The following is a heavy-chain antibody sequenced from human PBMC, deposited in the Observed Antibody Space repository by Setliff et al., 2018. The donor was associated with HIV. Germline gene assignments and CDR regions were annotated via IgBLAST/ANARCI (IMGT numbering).Heavy chain of an antibody. J-gene: IGHJ3*02. Sequence: ASVKVSCKVSGYTLTEVSIHWVRQAPGKGLEWMGGFDPEDDETVYAQKFQGRVTMTEDTSTDTAYMELSSLRSEDTAMYYCATSGFYDILTGPTPGVFDIWGQGTMVT. CDR1: GYTLTEVS. CDR2: FDPEDDET. D-gene: IGHD3-9*01. V-gene: IGHV1-24*01. CDR3: ATSGFYDILTGPTPGVFDI.